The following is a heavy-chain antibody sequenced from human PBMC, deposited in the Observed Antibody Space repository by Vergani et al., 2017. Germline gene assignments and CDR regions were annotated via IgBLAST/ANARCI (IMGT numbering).Heavy chain of an antibody. CDR2: ISWNSGSI. Sequence: EVQLVESGGGLVQPGRSLRLSCAASGFTFDDYAMHWVRQAPGKGLEWVSGISWNSGSIGYAESLKGRFTISRDNAKNSLYMQMNSLRAEDTALYYCAKDHYDFWSGYPNLSPFDLWGRGTLVTVSS. V-gene: IGHV3-9*01. D-gene: IGHD3-3*01. CDR3: AKDHYDFWSGYPNLSPFDL. CDR1: GFTFDDYA. J-gene: IGHJ2*01.